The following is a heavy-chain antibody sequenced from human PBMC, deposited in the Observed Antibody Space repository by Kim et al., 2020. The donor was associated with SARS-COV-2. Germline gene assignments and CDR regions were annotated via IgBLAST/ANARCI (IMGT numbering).Heavy chain of an antibody. V-gene: IGHV4-39*07. J-gene: IGHJ5*02. CDR3: ASVLRFSEKVGWFDP. CDR2: IYYIGST. D-gene: IGHD3-3*01. CDR1: GGSIGSSRYY. Sequence: SETLSLTCSVSGGSIGSSRYYWGWIRQPPGKGLEWIASIYYIGSTYYNPSLKCRVTISVDTSKNQFSLKLSSVTAADTAVYYCASVLRFSEKVGWFDPWGQGTLVTVSS.